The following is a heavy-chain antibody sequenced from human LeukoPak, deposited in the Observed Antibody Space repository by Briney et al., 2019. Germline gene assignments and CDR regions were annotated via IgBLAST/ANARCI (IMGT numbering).Heavy chain of an antibody. CDR1: GGSISSHH. CDR2: IYYSGST. V-gene: IGHV4-59*11. CDR3: ARTGSTVTMLYPFDH. Sequence: ETLSLTCTVSGGSISSHHWSWIRQPPGKGLEWIGYIYYSGSTNYNPSLKSRVSISVDTSKNQFSLKLSSVTAADTAVYYCARTGSTVTMLYPFDHWGQGTLVTVSS. J-gene: IGHJ4*02. D-gene: IGHD4-17*01.